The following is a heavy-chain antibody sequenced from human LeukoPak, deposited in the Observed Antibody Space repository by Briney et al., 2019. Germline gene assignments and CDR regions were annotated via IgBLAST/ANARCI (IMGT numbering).Heavy chain of an antibody. V-gene: IGHV4-59*01. CDR3: AREQWLGQNYYYGMDV. CDR2: IYYSGST. D-gene: IGHD6-19*01. Sequence: SETLSLTCTVSGGSISSYYWSWIRQPPGKGLEWIGYIYYSGSTNYNPSLKGRVTISVDTSKNQFSLKLSSVTAADTAVYYCAREQWLGQNYYYGMDVWGQGTTVTVSS. J-gene: IGHJ6*02. CDR1: GGSISSYY.